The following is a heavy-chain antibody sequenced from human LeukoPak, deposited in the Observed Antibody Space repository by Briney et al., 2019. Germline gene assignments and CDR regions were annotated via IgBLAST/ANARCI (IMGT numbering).Heavy chain of an antibody. CDR3: ARNGYCSSTSCYTTFDYFDY. D-gene: IGHD2-2*02. V-gene: IGHV1-18*01. Sequence: GASVKVSCKASGYTFTSYGISWVRQAPGQGLEWMGWISAYNGNTNYAQKLQGRVTMTTDTSTSTAYMELRSLRSDDTAVYYCARNGYCSSTSCYTTFDYFDYWGQGTLVTVSS. J-gene: IGHJ4*02. CDR2: ISAYNGNT. CDR1: GYTFTSYG.